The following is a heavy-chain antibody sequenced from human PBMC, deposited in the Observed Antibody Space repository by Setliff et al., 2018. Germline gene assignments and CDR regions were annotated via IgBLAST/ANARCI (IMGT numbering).Heavy chain of an antibody. V-gene: IGHV4-30-4*08. J-gene: IGHJ4*02. CDR1: GGSISSGDYY. CDR2: IYSSGST. CDR3: ARESRYYYDNLGTLDY. D-gene: IGHD3-22*01. Sequence: PSETLSLPCTVSGGSISSGDYYWSWIRQPPGKGLEWIGYIYSSGSTYYNPSLKSRVSISVDTSKNQFSLKLSSVTAADTAVYYCARESRYYYDNLGTLDYWGQGTLVTGS.